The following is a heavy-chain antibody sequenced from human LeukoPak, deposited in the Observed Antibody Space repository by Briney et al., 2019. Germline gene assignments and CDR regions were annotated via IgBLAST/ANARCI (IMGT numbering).Heavy chain of an antibody. CDR2: IYYSGST. CDR3: AMYCSSTSCYQAVFDP. Sequence: KSSETLSLTCTVSGGPISSGGYYWSWIRQHPGKGLEWIGYIYYSGSTYYNPSLKSRVTISVDTSKNQFSLKLSSVTAADTAVYYCAMYCSSTSCYQAVFDPWGQGTLVTVSS. V-gene: IGHV4-31*03. J-gene: IGHJ5*02. CDR1: GGPISSGGYY. D-gene: IGHD2-2*01.